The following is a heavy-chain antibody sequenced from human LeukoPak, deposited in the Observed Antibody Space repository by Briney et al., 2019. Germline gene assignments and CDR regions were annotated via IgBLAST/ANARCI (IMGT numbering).Heavy chain of an antibody. J-gene: IGHJ6*02. CDR3: ATLRDRQKDCSGGSCYPIYYYYYGMDV. V-gene: IGHV4-34*01. D-gene: IGHD2-15*01. CDR1: GGSFSGYC. Sequence: ASETLSLTCAVYGGSFSGYCWSWIRQPPGKGLEWMGEITHSGSTNYNPSLQSRVTISVDTSTNQFSLNLSSVTAADTAVYYCATLRDRQKDCSGGSCYPIYYYYYGMDVWGQGTTVTVSS. CDR2: ITHSGST.